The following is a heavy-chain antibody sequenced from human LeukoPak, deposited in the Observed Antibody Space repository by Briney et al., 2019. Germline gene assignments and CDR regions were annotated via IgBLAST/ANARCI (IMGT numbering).Heavy chain of an antibody. CDR2: IKSKADGATT. J-gene: IGHJ3*02. D-gene: IGHD2-21*02. CDR3: KGGLHDAYDI. Sequence: GGSLRLSCVASGFTFSNAWMSWVRQAPGKGLEWVGRIKSKADGATTDYAAPVKGRFTISRDDSKNTLYLQLNSLKTEDTAVYYCKGGLHDAYDIWSQGTMVTVSS. V-gene: IGHV3-15*01. CDR1: GFTFSNAW.